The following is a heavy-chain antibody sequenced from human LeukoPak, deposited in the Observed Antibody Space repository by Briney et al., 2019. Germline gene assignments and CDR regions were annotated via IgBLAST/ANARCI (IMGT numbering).Heavy chain of an antibody. CDR3: AKRQPYDSSGHGDYYYYMDV. CDR2: IRYDGSNK. V-gene: IGHV3-30*02. Sequence: GGSLRLSCAASGFTFSRYGMHWVRQAPGKGLEWVAFIRYDGSNKYYADSVKGRFTISRDNSKNTLYLQMNSLRAEDTAVYYCAKRQPYDSSGHGDYYYYMDVWGKGTTVTVSS. J-gene: IGHJ6*03. D-gene: IGHD3-22*01. CDR1: GFTFSRYG.